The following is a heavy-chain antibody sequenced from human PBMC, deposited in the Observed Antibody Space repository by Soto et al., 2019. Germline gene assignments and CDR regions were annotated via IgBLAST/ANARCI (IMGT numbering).Heavy chain of an antibody. D-gene: IGHD6-19*01. V-gene: IGHV4-4*02. CDR2: IYHSGST. CDR3: ARDQVAGTYFDY. CDR1: GGSISSNNW. Sequence: SETLSLTCAVSGGSISSNNWWSWVRQPPGKGLEWIGEIYHSGSTNYNPSLKSRVTISVDKSKNQFSLKLSSVAAADTAVYYCARDQVAGTYFDYWGQGTLVTVSS. J-gene: IGHJ4*02.